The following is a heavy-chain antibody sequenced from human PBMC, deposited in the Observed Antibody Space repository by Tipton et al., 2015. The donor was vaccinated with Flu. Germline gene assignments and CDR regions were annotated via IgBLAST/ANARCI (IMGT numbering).Heavy chain of an antibody. J-gene: IGHJ4*02. CDR3: AKAIDYGPSYYFDY. CDR1: GFTFDAYA. D-gene: IGHD4-17*01. V-gene: IGHV3-9*01. Sequence: SLRLSCAASGFTFDAYAMYWVRQAPGKGLERVSGISWNSVNIDYVDSVRGRFTISRDNAKNSLYLQMNSLRVEDTALYYCAKAIDYGPSYYFDYWSQGTLVTVSS. CDR2: ISWNSVNI.